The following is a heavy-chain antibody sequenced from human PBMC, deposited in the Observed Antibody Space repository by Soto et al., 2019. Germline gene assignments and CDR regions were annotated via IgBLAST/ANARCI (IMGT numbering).Heavy chain of an antibody. J-gene: IGHJ5*02. CDR3: ARDYGSGSINWFDP. CDR2: IYYSGST. V-gene: IGHV4-59*01. Sequence: SETLSLTCTVSGGSISSYYWSWIRQPPGKGLEWIGYIYYSGSTNYNPSLKSRVTISVDTSKNQFSLKLSSVTAADTAVYYCARDYGSGSINWFDPWGQGTLVTVSS. D-gene: IGHD3-10*01. CDR1: GGSISSYY.